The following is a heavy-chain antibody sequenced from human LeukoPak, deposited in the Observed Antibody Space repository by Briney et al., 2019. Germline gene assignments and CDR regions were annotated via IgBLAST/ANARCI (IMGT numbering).Heavy chain of an antibody. CDR2: IYYSGST. Sequence: SETLSLTCTVSGYSISSSYYWSWIRQPPGKGLEWIGYIYYSGSTNYNPSLKSRVTISVDTSKNQFSLKLSSVTAADTAVYYCARLAVRGVNGDAFDIWGQGTMVTVSS. J-gene: IGHJ3*02. V-gene: IGHV4-59*08. CDR3: ARLAVRGVNGDAFDI. CDR1: GYSISSSYY. D-gene: IGHD3-10*01.